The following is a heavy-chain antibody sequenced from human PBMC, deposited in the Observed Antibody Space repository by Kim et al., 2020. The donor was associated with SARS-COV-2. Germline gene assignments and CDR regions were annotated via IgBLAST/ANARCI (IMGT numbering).Heavy chain of an antibody. CDR1: GFTFSDYY. V-gene: IGHV3-11*01. D-gene: IGHD3-3*01. CDR2: ISSSGSTI. CDR3: ARALGTIFGVVSGYGMDV. Sequence: GGSLRLSCAASGFTFSDYYMSWIRQAPGKGLEWVSYISSSGSTIYYADSVKGRFTISRDNAKNSLYLQMNSLRAEDTAVYYCARALGTIFGVVSGYGMDVWGQGTTVTVSS. J-gene: IGHJ6*02.